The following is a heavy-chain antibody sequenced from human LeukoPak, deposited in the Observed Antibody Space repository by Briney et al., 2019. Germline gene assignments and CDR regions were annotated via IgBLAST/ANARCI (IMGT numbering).Heavy chain of an antibody. CDR3: ARGVYSSGWYDY. V-gene: IGHV4-61*01. J-gene: IGHJ4*02. Sequence: ASETLSLTCTVSGGSISSGSYYWSWIRQPPGKGLEWIGYIYYSGSTNYNPSLKSRVTISVDTSKNQFSLKLSSVTAADTAVYYCARGVYSSGWYDYWGQGILVTVSS. CDR2: IYYSGST. D-gene: IGHD6-19*01. CDR1: GGSISSGSYY.